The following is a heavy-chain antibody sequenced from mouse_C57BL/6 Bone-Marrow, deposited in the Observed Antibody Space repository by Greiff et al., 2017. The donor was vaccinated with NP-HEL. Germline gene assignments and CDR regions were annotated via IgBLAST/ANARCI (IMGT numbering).Heavy chain of an antibody. J-gene: IGHJ2*01. CDR3: ARRTPFLDH. CDR1: GYSFTGYY. Sequence: EVQLQQSGPELVKPGASVKISCKASGYSFTGYYMNWVKQSPEQSLEWIGEINPSAGGTTYNQKFKAKATLTVDKSSSTAYMQLNSLTSEDSAVYYCARRTPFLDHWGQGTTLTVAS. V-gene: IGHV1-42*01. CDR2: INPSAGGT.